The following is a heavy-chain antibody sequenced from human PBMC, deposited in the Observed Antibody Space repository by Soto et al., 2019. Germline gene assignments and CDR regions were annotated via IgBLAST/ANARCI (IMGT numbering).Heavy chain of an antibody. J-gene: IGHJ4*02. CDR1: GGTFSSYA. V-gene: IGHV1-69*13. CDR2: IIPIFGTA. Sequence: ASVKVSCKASGGTFSSYAISWVRQAPGQGLEWMGGIIPIFGTANYAQKFQGRVTITADESTSTAYMELSSLRSEDTAVYYCARENPSLTPGIAAAGPIDYWGQGTLVTVSS. CDR3: ARENPSLTPGIAAAGPIDY. D-gene: IGHD6-13*01.